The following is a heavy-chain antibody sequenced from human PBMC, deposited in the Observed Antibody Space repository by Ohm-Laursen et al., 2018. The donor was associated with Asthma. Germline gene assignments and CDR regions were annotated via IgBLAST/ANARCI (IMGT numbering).Heavy chain of an antibody. D-gene: IGHD6-19*01. J-gene: IGHJ4*02. CDR3: AKEAVAGIALDY. CDR2: ISYDGSNK. CDR1: GFTFSSYG. V-gene: IGHV3-30*18. Sequence: RSLRLSCAASGFTFSSYGMHWVRQAPGKGLEWVAVISYDGSNKYYADSVKGRFTISRDNSKNTLYLQMNSLRAEDTAVYYCAKEAVAGIALDYWGQGTLVTVSS.